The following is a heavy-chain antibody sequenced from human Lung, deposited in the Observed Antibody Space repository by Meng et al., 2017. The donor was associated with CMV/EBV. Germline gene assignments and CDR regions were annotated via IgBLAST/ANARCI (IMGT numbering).Heavy chain of an antibody. CDR3: ARGEHRIAVAGSAFDI. Sequence: SCASSGFTFSSYAMHWVRQAPGKGLEWVAVISYDGSNKYYADSVKGRFTISSDNSKNTLYLQMNSLRAEDTAVYYCARGEHRIAVAGSAFDIWGQGXMVTVS. D-gene: IGHD6-19*01. J-gene: IGHJ3*02. CDR2: ISYDGSNK. V-gene: IGHV3-30-3*01. CDR1: GFTFSSYA.